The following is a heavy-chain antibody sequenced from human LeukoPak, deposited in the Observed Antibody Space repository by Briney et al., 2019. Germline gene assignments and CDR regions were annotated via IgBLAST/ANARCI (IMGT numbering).Heavy chain of an antibody. J-gene: IGHJ4*02. D-gene: IGHD1-26*01. Sequence: GGSLRLSCAASGFTFSSYWMHWVRQAPVKGLVWVSRISSDGSSTSYADSVKGRSTISRDNAKNTLHLQMNTLREEDTAVYYCARGGPYSASDYWGQGTLVTVSS. CDR1: GFTFSSYW. CDR2: ISSDGSST. V-gene: IGHV3-74*01. CDR3: ARGGPYSASDY.